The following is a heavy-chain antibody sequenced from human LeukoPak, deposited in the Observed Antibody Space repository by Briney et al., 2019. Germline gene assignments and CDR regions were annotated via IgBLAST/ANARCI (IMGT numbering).Heavy chain of an antibody. J-gene: IGHJ3*02. V-gene: IGHV3-48*02. CDR2: ISSSSSTI. CDR3: AREGGLRVVPGNDAFDI. D-gene: IGHD2-2*01. CDR1: GFTFSSYS. Sequence: GGSLCLSCAASGFTFSSYSMIWVRPAPGNGLEWVSYISSSSSTISYADSVKGRFTISRDNAKNSLYLQRTSVTDEDTAVYYCAREGGLRVVPGNDAFDIWGQGTMVTVSS.